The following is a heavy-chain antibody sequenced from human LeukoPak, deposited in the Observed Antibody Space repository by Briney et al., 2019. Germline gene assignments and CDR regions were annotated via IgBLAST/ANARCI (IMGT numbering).Heavy chain of an antibody. CDR2: IYPGGSDT. D-gene: IGHD4-11*01. CDR1: GYSFTNYW. V-gene: IGHV5-51*01. J-gene: IGHJ4*02. CDR3: ARLAGASNPFDY. Sequence: GESLKISCQGSGYSFTNYWIGWVRQMPGKGLEWMGIIYPGGSDTRYSPSFRGQVTISADKSIGTAYLQWSSLKASDTAMYYCARLAGASNPFDYCGQGALVTVSS.